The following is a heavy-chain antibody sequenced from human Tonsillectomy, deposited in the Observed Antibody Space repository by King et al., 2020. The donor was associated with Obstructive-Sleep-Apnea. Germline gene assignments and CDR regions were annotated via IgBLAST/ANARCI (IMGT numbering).Heavy chain of an antibody. J-gene: IGHJ5*02. CDR3: ASLRYFDWLLGS. D-gene: IGHD3-9*01. Sequence: VPLQESGPGLVKPSQTLSLTCTVSRGSISSGGYYWSWIRQHPGKGLEWIGYIYYTGSTDYNPSLKSRVTISVDTSKNQFSLKLSSVTAADTAVYYCASLRYFDWLLGSWGQGTLVTVSS. CDR2: IYYTGST. V-gene: IGHV4-31*03. CDR1: RGSISSGGYY.